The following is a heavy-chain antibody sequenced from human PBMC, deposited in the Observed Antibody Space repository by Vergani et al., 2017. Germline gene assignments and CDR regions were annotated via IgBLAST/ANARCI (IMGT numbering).Heavy chain of an antibody. V-gene: IGHV3-73*02. Sequence: EVQLMESGGGLVQPGGSLTLSCVGSGFDFSGTVMHWVRQAAGKGAEWIGHIRSKANLYRTMYDESVKDRFTISRDDSKNTAYLQMNRLTYEDTAVYFCLGAPFFEFRRSVGWGPGTRVIVSS. CDR1: GFDFSGTV. CDR2: IRSKANLYRT. J-gene: IGHJ4*02. D-gene: IGHD3-3*02. CDR3: LGAPFFEFRRSVG.